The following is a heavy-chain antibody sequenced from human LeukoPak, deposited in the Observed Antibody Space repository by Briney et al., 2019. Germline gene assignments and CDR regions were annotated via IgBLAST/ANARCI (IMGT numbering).Heavy chain of an antibody. D-gene: IGHD3-22*01. J-gene: IGHJ4*02. CDR3: ARSSSSYYYELDY. CDR2: IYHSGRT. Sequence: SETLSLTCTVSGYSISSGYSWGWIRQPPGKGLEWIGTIYHSGRTYYNPSLKSRVTMSVDTSKNQFSLKVSSVTAADSAVYYCARSSSSYYYELDYWGQGTLVSVYS. V-gene: IGHV4-38-2*02. CDR1: GYSISSGYS.